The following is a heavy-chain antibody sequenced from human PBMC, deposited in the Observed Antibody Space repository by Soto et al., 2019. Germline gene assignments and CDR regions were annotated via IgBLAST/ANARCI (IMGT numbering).Heavy chain of an antibody. CDR2: LNGDGTTT. CDR3: ARGIRIYYGMDG. V-gene: IGHV3-74*01. J-gene: IGHJ6*02. Sequence: EVQLVESGGGLVQPGGSLRLSCEASGFTFSSYWMHWVRQVPGKGLVWVSRLNGDGTTTNYADSVKGRFTISRDNAKNTVYLQMSSLRAEDTAVYYCARGIRIYYGMDGWGQGTTVTVSS. CDR1: GFTFSSYW. D-gene: IGHD2-15*01.